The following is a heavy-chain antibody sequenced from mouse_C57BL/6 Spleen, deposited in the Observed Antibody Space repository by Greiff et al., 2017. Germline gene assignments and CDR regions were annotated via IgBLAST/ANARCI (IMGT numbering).Heavy chain of an antibody. J-gene: IGHJ2*01. CDR1: GYTFTSYW. CDR3: ARRGVTTVVATDY. Sequence: VQLQQPGAELVKPGASVKMSCKASGYTFTSYWITWVKQRPGQGLEWIGDIYPGSGSTNYNEKFKSKATLTVDTSYSTAYMQLSSLTSEDSAVYYCARRGVTTVVATDYWGQGTTLTVSS. V-gene: IGHV1-55*01. D-gene: IGHD1-1*01. CDR2: IYPGSGST.